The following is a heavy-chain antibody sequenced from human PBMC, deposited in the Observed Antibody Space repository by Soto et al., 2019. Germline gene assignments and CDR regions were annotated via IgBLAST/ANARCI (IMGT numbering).Heavy chain of an antibody. CDR2: ISGTGVPT. CDR3: AKSFCSSTSCFFLWVDP. D-gene: IGHD2-2*01. J-gene: IGHJ5*02. Sequence: GGSLRLSCAASGFDFSSYAMSWVRQAPGKGLECISLISGTGVPTLYAESVKGRFSVSRDNSKDTLFLEMNNLGVDDTAMYYCAKSFCSSTSCFFLWVDPWGPGTLVTVSS. V-gene: IGHV3-23*01. CDR1: GFDFSSYA.